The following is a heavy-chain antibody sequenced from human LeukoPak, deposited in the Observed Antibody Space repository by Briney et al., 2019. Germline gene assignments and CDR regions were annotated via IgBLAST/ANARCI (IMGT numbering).Heavy chain of an antibody. CDR3: ARPNYGGQAPLKY. Sequence: QPGGSLRLSCAASGFTFSSYSMNWVRQAPGKGLEWVSYISSSSRTKYYADSVKGRFTISRDDSKNTLFLQMNNLGPEDTALYYCARPNYGGQAPLKYWGLGSLVTVSS. J-gene: IGHJ4*02. CDR2: ISSSSRTK. CDR1: GFTFSSYS. D-gene: IGHD4-23*01. V-gene: IGHV3-48*01.